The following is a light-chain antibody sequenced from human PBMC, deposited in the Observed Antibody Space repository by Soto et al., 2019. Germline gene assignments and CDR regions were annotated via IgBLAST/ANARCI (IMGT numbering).Light chain of an antibody. CDR3: AVWDDGLDACM. Sequence: QSVLTQSPSASGTPGQRVTMSCSGSRSNIGSNSVSWYQQLPGTVPKLLIYGSNRRPLWVPDRFSGSKSGTSASLAISRLQSEDEAHYYCAVWDDGLDACMFGGGTKVTVL. CDR2: GSN. CDR1: RSNIGSNS. J-gene: IGLJ3*02. V-gene: IGLV1-44*01.